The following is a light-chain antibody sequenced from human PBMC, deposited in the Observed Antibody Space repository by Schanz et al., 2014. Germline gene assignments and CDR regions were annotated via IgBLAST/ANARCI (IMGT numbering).Light chain of an antibody. CDR1: SSNIGAGYD. Sequence: QSVLTQPPSVSGAPGQRVTISCTGSSSNIGAGYDVHWYQQLPGAAPKLLIYGNYRRPSGVPDRFSGSRSGTSASLAITGLQAEDEADYYCTSYTSTDTWLFGGGTKLTVL. CDR2: GNY. V-gene: IGLV1-40*01. CDR3: TSYTSTDTWL. J-gene: IGLJ3*02.